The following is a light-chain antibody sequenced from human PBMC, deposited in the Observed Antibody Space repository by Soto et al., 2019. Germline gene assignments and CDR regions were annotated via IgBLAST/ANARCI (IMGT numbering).Light chain of an antibody. CDR2: EVT. CDR1: SSDIGGYDV. Sequence: QSALTQPASVSGSPGQTITISCTGTSSDIGGYDVVSWYQHHPGRAPKLIIYEVTIRPSGVSNRFSGSKSGNTASLTISGLQAEDEADYYCSSYTTSAPYVFGSGTKLTVL. V-gene: IGLV2-14*01. J-gene: IGLJ1*01. CDR3: SSYTTSAPYV.